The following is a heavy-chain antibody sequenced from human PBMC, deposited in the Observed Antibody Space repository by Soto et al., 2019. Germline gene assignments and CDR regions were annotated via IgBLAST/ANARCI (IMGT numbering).Heavy chain of an antibody. Sequence: QVQLVQSGAEVKKPGSSVKVSCKASGGTFSSYTISWVRQAPGQGLEWMGRIIPILGIANYAQKFQGRVTITANKSTSTAYMELSSLRSEDTAVYYCARFYGSGSYPFDYWGQGTLVTVSS. V-gene: IGHV1-69*02. D-gene: IGHD3-10*01. CDR1: GGTFSSYT. CDR2: IIPILGIA. CDR3: ARFYGSGSYPFDY. J-gene: IGHJ4*02.